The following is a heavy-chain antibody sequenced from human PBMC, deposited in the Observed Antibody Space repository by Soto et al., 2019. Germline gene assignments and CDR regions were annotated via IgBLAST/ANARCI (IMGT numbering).Heavy chain of an antibody. J-gene: IGHJ5*02. Sequence: QVQLQQWGAGLLKPSETLSLTCAVYGGSFSGYYWSWIRQPPGKGLEWIGEINHSGSTNYNPSLKRRVTISVDTSKNQFSLKLSSVTAADTAVYYCARGYGVVVFWGFDPWGQGTLVTVSS. V-gene: IGHV4-34*01. CDR2: INHSGST. CDR1: GGSFSGYY. D-gene: IGHD2-15*01. CDR3: ARGYGVVVFWGFDP.